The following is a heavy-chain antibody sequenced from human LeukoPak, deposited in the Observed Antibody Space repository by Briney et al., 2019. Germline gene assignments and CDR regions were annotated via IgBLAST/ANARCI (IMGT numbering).Heavy chain of an antibody. J-gene: IGHJ4*02. Sequence: SQTLSLTCTVSGGSISSSSYYWGRIRQPPGKGLEWIGTIYHSGSTYYNPSLKSRVTISADTSKNQFSLTLSSVTAADTAVYYCARTLWGTYIDYWGQGTLVTVSS. CDR2: IYHSGST. V-gene: IGHV4-39*07. D-gene: IGHD3-16*01. CDR3: ARTLWGTYIDY. CDR1: GGSISSSSYY.